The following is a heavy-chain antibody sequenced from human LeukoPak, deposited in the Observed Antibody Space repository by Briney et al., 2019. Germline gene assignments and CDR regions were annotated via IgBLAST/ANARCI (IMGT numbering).Heavy chain of an antibody. Sequence: GESLKISCKGSGYSFTSYWIGWVRQMPGKGLGWMGIIYPDDSDTRYSPSFQGQVTISADKSISTAYLQWSSLKASDTAMYHCARARGYSGYESYFDYWGQGTLVTVSS. V-gene: IGHV5-51*01. CDR2: IYPDDSDT. CDR1: GYSFTSYW. D-gene: IGHD5-12*01. J-gene: IGHJ4*02. CDR3: ARARGYSGYESYFDY.